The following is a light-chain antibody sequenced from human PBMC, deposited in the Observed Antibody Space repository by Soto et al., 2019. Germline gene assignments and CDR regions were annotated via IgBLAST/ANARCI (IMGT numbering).Light chain of an antibody. J-gene: IGLJ2*01. Sequence: QSVLTQPASVSGSPGQSITISCAGTMRDVGAYNLVSWYQQHPGRAPQVIIYEVRNRPSGICFRFSGSKSGNTASLTISGLQAEDEADYYCSSYTSKSSLIFGGGTKLTVL. V-gene: IGLV2-14*01. CDR3: SSYTSKSSLI. CDR2: EVR. CDR1: MRDVGAYNL.